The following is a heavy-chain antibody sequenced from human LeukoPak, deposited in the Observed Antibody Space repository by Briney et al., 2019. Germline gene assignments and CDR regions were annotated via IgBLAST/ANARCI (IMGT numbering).Heavy chain of an antibody. J-gene: IGHJ3*02. Sequence: PGRSLRLSCAASGFTFSSYGMHWVRQAPGKGLGWVAVISYDGSNKYYADSVKGRFTISRDNSKNTLYLQMNSVRAEDTAVYYCAKGSRGWYPLGAFDIWGEGTMVTVSS. CDR3: AKGSRGWYPLGAFDI. D-gene: IGHD6-19*01. CDR2: ISYDGSNK. CDR1: GFTFSSYG. V-gene: IGHV3-30*18.